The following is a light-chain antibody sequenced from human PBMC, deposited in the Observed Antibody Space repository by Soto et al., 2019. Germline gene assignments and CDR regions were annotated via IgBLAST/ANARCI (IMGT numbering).Light chain of an antibody. CDR3: QQYGNSVA. CDR2: GAS. CDR1: QSVSSSY. Sequence: EIVLTQSPGTLSLSPGERATLSCRASQSVSSSYLAWYQQKPGQAPRLLIYGASSRATGIPDRFSGSGSGTDFTITISRLEPEYFAVYYCQQYGNSVAFGQGTKVEIK. J-gene: IGKJ1*01. V-gene: IGKV3-20*01.